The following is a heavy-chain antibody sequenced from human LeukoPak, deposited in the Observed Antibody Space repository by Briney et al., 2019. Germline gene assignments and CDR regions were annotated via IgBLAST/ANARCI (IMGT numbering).Heavy chain of an antibody. CDR3: ARGSIVATIPTD. CDR2: IYYSGST. CDR1: GGSISSYY. Sequence: SETLSLTCTVSGGSISSYYWSWIRQPPGKGLEWIGHIYYSGSTNYNPSLKRRVTISVGRSKNQFFLRLNSMTAADTAIYHCARGSIVATIPTDWGQGTRVTVSS. J-gene: IGHJ4*02. V-gene: IGHV4-59*01. D-gene: IGHD5-12*01.